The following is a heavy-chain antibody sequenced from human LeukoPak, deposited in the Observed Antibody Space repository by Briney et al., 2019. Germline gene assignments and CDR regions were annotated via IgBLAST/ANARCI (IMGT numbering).Heavy chain of an antibody. CDR1: GGSISSGDYY. Sequence: SETLSLACTVSGGSISSGDYYWSWIRQPPGKGLEWIGYIYYSGSTYYNPSLKSRVTISVDTSKNQFSLKLSSVTAADTAVYYCARERAYGKTFDYWGQGTLVTVSS. CDR3: ARERAYGKTFDY. J-gene: IGHJ4*02. V-gene: IGHV4-30-4*01. D-gene: IGHD4-17*01. CDR2: IYYSGST.